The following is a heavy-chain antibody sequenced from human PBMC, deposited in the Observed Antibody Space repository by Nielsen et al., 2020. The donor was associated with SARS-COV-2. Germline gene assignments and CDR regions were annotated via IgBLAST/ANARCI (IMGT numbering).Heavy chain of an antibody. CDR3: ARDNRGYFDY. CDR2: ISSSGSTI. CDR1: GFTFSSYE. Sequence: GGSLRLSCAASGFTFSSYEMNWVRQAPGKGLEWVSYISSSGSTIYYADSVKGRFTISRDNSKNTLYLQMNSLRAEDTAVYYCARDNRGYFDYWGQGTLVTVSS. J-gene: IGHJ4*02. D-gene: IGHD7-27*01. V-gene: IGHV3-48*03.